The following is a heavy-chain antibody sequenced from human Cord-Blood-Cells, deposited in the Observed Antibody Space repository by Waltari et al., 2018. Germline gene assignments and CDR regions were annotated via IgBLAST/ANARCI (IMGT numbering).Heavy chain of an antibody. D-gene: IGHD1-26*01. V-gene: IGHV5-51*01. CDR2: IYPGDSDT. J-gene: IGHJ4*02. Sequence: EVQLVQSGAEVKKPGESLKISCKGSGYSFTSYWIGWVRPLAGKGLEWMGIIYPGDSDTRYSPSFQGQVTISADKSISTAYLQWSSLKASDTAMYYCARHAMSYSGSYYALVYWGQGTLVTVSS. CDR1: GYSFTSYW. CDR3: ARHAMSYSGSYYALVY.